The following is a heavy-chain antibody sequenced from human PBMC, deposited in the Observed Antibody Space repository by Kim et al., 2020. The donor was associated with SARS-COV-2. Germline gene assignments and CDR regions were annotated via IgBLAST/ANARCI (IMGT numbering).Heavy chain of an antibody. D-gene: IGHD4-17*01. Sequence: SETLSLTCAVYGGSFSGYYWSWIRQPPGKGLEWIGEINHSGSTNYNPSLKSRVTISVDTSKNQFSLKLSSVTAADTAVYYCARGPYGGNSGGRRPSKYGMDVWGQGTTVTVSS. CDR3: ARGPYGGNSGGRRPSKYGMDV. CDR2: INHSGST. J-gene: IGHJ6*02. CDR1: GGSFSGYY. V-gene: IGHV4-34*01.